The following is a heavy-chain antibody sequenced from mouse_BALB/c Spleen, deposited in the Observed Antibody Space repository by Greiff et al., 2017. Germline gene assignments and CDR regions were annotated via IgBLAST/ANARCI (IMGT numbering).Heavy chain of an antibody. D-gene: IGHD2-1*01. CDR1: GFTFTDYY. V-gene: IGHV7-3*02. Sequence: DVKLVESGGGLVQPGGSLRLSCATSGFTFTDYYMSWVRQPPGKALEWLGFIRNKANGYTTEYSASVKGRFTISRDNSQSILYLQMNTLRAEDSATYYCARDYGNYVDYAMDYWGQGTSVTVSS. CDR3: ARDYGNYVDYAMDY. J-gene: IGHJ4*01. CDR2: IRNKANGYTT.